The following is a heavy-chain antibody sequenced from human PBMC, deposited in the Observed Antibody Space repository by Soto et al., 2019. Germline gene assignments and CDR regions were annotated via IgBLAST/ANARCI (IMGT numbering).Heavy chain of an antibody. J-gene: IGHJ4*02. Sequence: GASVKVSCKASGYIFTNHYIHWVRQAPGQGLEWMEIINPSGGSTNYLQKFQGRITMTRDTSTSTVYMELSSLRSEDTAVYFCARADYYDSSGFYYDCWGQGSLVTVSS. CDR1: GYIFTNHY. CDR2: INPSGGST. D-gene: IGHD3-22*01. CDR3: ARADYYDSSGFYYDC. V-gene: IGHV1-46*01.